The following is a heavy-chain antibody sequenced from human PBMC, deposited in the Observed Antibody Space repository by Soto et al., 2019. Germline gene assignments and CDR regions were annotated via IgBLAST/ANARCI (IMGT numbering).Heavy chain of an antibody. D-gene: IGHD6-6*01. CDR1: GFTFSSYG. Sequence: QVQLVESGGGVVQPGRSLRLSCAASGFTFSSYGMHWVRQAPGKGLEWVAVIWYDGSNKYYADSVKGRFTISKDNSKNPVYLQMNSLGGEDAAAYYCARGYSSSRKFDYWCQGTLVTFSS. CDR3: ARGYSSSRKFDY. CDR2: IWYDGSNK. V-gene: IGHV3-33*01. J-gene: IGHJ4*02.